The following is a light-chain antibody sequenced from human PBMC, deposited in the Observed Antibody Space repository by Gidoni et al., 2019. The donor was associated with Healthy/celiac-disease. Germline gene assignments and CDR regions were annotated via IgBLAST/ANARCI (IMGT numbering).Light chain of an antibody. CDR2: KAS. J-gene: IGKJ1*01. CDR3: RQYDSDSRT. V-gene: IGKV1-5*03. Sequence: DIQMTLPPSTLSASVGDRVASTGRASQSISSRLAWYQQKPGKAPKLLIYKASSLESGVPSRFSGSGSGTAFTLTFDSLQPDVFATYYCRQYDSDSRTFGQGTKVEIK. CDR1: QSISSR.